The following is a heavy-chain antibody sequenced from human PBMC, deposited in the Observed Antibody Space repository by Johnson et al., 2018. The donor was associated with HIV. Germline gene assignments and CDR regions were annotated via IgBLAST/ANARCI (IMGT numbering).Heavy chain of an antibody. V-gene: IGHV3-9*01. CDR1: GFTFDDYA. D-gene: IGHD1-26*01. Sequence: VQLVESGGGLVQPGRSLRLSCAASGFTFDDYAMHWVRQAPGKGLEWVSCNSWDSGSIVYADSVQGRFTISRDNAKNSLYLQMNSLRAEDTAVYYCARGVGATVRYDAFDIWGQGTMVTVSS. J-gene: IGHJ3*02. CDR3: ARGVGATVRYDAFDI. CDR2: NSWDSGSI.